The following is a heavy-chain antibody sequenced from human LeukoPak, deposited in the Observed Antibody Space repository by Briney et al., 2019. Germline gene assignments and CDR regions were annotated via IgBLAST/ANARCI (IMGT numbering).Heavy chain of an antibody. J-gene: IGHJ3*02. CDR3: ARVLTAYSDAFDI. CDR1: GGSISSYY. V-gene: IGHV4-59*01. D-gene: IGHD3-9*01. Sequence: PSETLSLTCTVSGGSISSYYWSWIRQPPGKGLEWIGYIYYSGSTNYNPSLKSRVTISVDTSKNQFSLKLSSVTAADTAVYYCARVLTAYSDAFDIWGQGTMVTVSS. CDR2: IYYSGST.